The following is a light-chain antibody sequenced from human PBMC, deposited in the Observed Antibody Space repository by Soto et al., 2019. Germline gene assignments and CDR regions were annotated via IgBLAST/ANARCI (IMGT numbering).Light chain of an antibody. V-gene: IGLV1-47*01. CDR2: SNS. CDR3: ASWDDSLYGPV. CDR1: RFNIGSKY. Sequence: QSVLTQPPSASGTPGQSVTISCSGNRFNIGSKYVHWYQHLPGTAPKLLIYSNSQRPSGVPDRFSGSKSGTSASLAISGLRSEDEADYYCASWDDSLYGPVLGGGTKVTVL. J-gene: IGLJ2*01.